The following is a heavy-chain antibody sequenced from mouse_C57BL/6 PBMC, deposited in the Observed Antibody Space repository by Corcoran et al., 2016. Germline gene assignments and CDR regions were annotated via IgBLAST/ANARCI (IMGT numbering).Heavy chain of an antibody. V-gene: IGHV9-3*01. CDR2: INTYSGVP. CDR3: ARGALDDGYSFDY. Sequence: QIQLVQSGPELKKPGETVKISCKASGYTFTTYGMSWVKQAPGKGLKWMGWINTYSGVPTYADDFKGRFAFSLDTSASTAYLQINNLKNEDTATYFCARGALDDGYSFDYWGQGTTLTVSS. CDR1: GYTFTTYG. J-gene: IGHJ2*01. D-gene: IGHD2-3*01.